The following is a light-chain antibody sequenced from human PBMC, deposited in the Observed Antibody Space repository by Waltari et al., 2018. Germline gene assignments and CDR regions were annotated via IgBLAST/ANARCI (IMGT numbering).Light chain of an antibody. CDR1: QGVSSY. CDR2: AAS. J-gene: IGKJ3*01. Sequence: DTQLTQSPSFLSASVGDRVTITCRASQGVSSYLAWYQQKPGKAPKLLISAASTLQSGVPSRFSGSGSGTEFILTISSLQPEDFATYYCQQLSSYPLTFGPGTKVDIK. CDR3: QQLSSYPLT. V-gene: IGKV1-9*01.